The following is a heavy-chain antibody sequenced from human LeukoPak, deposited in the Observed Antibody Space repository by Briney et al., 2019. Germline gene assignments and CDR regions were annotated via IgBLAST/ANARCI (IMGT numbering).Heavy chain of an antibody. Sequence: GGSLRLSCAASGFTFDDYAMHWVRQAPGKGLEWVSGISWNSGSIGYADSVKGRFTISGDSAKNSVYLQMNSLRAEDTAVYYCARDFGAYCGGDCLWGQGTLVTVSS. D-gene: IGHD2-21*01. CDR2: ISWNSGSI. J-gene: IGHJ4*02. V-gene: IGHV3-9*01. CDR3: ARDFGAYCGGDCL. CDR1: GFTFDDYA.